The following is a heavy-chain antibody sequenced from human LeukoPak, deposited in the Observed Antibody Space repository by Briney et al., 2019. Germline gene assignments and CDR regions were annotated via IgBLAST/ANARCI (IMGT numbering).Heavy chain of an antibody. CDR1: GFTVSSNY. CDR2: IYSGGST. CDR3: ATLMGLRLGELSFGY. V-gene: IGHV3-53*01. D-gene: IGHD3-16*02. J-gene: IGHJ4*02. Sequence: GGSLXLSCAASGFTVSSNYMSWVRQAPGKGLEWVSVIYSGGSTYYADSVKGRFTISRDNSKNTLYLQMNSLRAEDTAVYYCATLMGLRLGELSFGYWGQGTLVTVFS.